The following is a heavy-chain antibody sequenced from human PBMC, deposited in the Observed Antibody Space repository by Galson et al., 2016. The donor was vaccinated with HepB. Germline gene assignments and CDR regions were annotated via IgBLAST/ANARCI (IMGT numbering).Heavy chain of an antibody. Sequence: SLRLSCAGSGFSYSDYSINWVRQAPGKGLEWISYLSSTSTLIYYADSVKGRFTASRDNAKNSLYLQMNSLRAEDTALYYCARDRHGYTYYGTLGIGYFDLWGRGTLVTVSS. CDR2: LSSTSTLI. J-gene: IGHJ2*01. CDR1: GFSYSDYS. D-gene: IGHD5-12*01. V-gene: IGHV3-48*01. CDR3: ARDRHGYTYYGTLGIGYFDL.